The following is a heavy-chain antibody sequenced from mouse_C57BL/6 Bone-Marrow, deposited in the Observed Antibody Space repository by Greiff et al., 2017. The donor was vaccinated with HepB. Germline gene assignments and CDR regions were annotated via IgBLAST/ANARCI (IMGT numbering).Heavy chain of an antibody. CDR1: GFTFSDYY. J-gene: IGHJ1*03. CDR3: ARDWGWYFDV. CDR2: INYDGSST. V-gene: IGHV5-16*01. Sequence: EVKLMESEGGLVQPGSSMKLSCTASGFTFSDYYMAWVRQVPEKGLEWVANINYDGSSTYYLDSLKSRFIISRDNAKNILYLQMSSLKSEDTATYYCARDWGWYFDVWGTGTTVTVSS.